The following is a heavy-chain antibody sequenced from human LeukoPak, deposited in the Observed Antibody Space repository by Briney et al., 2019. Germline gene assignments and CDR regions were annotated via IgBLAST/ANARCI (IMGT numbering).Heavy chain of an antibody. CDR3: AGISSGRDYYFGY. J-gene: IGHJ4*02. V-gene: IGHV1-69*05. CDR2: IIPIFGTA. CDR1: GGTFSSYA. Sequence: SVKVSCKASGGTFSSYAISWVRQAPGQGLEWMGRIIPIFGTANYAQKFQGRVTITTDESTSTAYMELSSLRSEDTAVYYCAGISSGRDYYFGYWGQGTLVTVSS. D-gene: IGHD6-19*01.